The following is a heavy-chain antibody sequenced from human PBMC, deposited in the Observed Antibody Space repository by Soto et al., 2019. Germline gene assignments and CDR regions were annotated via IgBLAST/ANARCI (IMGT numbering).Heavy chain of an antibody. CDR2: ISAYNGNT. V-gene: IGHV1-18*01. J-gene: IGHJ6*02. D-gene: IGHD2-2*01. CDR1: GYTFTSYG. Sequence: AAVKVSCKASGYTFTSYGISWVRQAPGQGLEWMGWISAYNGNTNYAQKLQGRVTMTTDTSTSTAYMELRSLRSDDTAVYYCARDRRYQLPLYRMDVWGQGTTVTVSS. CDR3: ARDRRYQLPLYRMDV.